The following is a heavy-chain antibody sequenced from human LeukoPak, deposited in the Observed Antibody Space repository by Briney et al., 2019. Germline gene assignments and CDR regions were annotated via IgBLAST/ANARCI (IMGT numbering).Heavy chain of an antibody. D-gene: IGHD3-22*01. J-gene: IGHJ4*02. CDR3: ARIYYDSSGYRLFDY. CDR1: GFTFSSYW. CDR2: IKEEGSGK. Sequence: QSGGSLRLSCAASGFTFSSYWMSWVRQAPGKGLEWVANIKEEGSGKYYVDSVKGLFTISRDNAKNSLYLQMNSLRAEDTAVYYCARIYYDSSGYRLFDYWGQGTLVTVSS. V-gene: IGHV3-7*02.